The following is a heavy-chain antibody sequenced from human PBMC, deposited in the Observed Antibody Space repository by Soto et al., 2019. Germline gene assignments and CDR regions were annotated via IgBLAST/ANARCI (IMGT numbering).Heavy chain of an antibody. CDR2: ISGSGAST. CDR3: AKGASGYSSTWYRY. D-gene: IGHD6-13*01. J-gene: IGHJ4*02. V-gene: IGHV3-23*01. Sequence: GGSLRLSCAASGFTFSSYAMSWVRQAPGKGLEWVSGISGSGASTYYADSVKGRFTISRDNSKNTLYLQMNSLRVEDTAVYYCAKGASGYSSTWYRYWGQGTLVTVSS. CDR1: GFTFSSYA.